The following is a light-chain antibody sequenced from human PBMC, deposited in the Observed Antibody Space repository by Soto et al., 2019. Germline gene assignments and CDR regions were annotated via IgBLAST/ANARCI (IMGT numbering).Light chain of an antibody. CDR2: EVS. J-gene: IGLJ1*01. CDR1: SSDVGGYDY. CDR3: SSYSISTAYL. V-gene: IGLV2-14*01. Sequence: QSALTQPASVSGSPGQSITISSTGTSSDVGGYDYVSWYQLHPGKAPKLMVFEVSNRPSGVSYRFSGSKSGNTASLTISGLQAEDEADYFCSSYSISTAYLFGTGTKV.